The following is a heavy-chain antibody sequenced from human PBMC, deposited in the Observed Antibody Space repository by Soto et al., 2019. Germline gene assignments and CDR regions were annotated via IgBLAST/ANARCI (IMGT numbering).Heavy chain of an antibody. D-gene: IGHD5-12*01. CDR3: ARGGRGYSGYDMAMDV. CDR2: IGTAGDT. V-gene: IGHV3-13*01. J-gene: IGHJ6*04. CDR1: GFTFSSYD. Sequence: GGSLRLSCAASGFTFSSYDMHWVRQATGKGLEWVSAIGTAGDTYYPGSVKGRFTISRENAKNSLYLQMNSLRAGDTAVYYCARGGRGYSGYDMAMDVWGKGTTVTVSS.